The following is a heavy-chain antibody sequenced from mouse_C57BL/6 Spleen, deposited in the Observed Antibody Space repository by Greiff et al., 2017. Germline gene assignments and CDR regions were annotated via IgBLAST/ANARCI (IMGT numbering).Heavy chain of an antibody. D-gene: IGHD2-2*01. Sequence: EVQLVESGGGLVKPGGSLKLSCAASGFTFSDYGMHWVRQAPDKGLEWVAYISSGSSNIYYAETVKGRFTISRDNAKNTLFLQMNSLRSEYTAMYYCASGLPFDYWGQGTTLTVSS. CDR2: ISSGSSNI. V-gene: IGHV5-17*01. CDR1: GFTFSDYG. CDR3: ASGLPFDY. J-gene: IGHJ2*01.